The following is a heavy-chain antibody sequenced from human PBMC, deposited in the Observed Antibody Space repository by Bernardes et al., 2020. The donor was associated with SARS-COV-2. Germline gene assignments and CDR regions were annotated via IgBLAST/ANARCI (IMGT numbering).Heavy chain of an antibody. V-gene: IGHV1-18*04. CDR1: GYSFTTYL. Sequence: SVKVSCEASGYSFTTYLTHGVRPAPGQGREWMGWIAAYKGKTNYADNFQDRVTMTRDTSTSTAYMELRSLRFDDTAVYFCARGAAEVLRASDYWGQGTLVTVSS. CDR2: IAAYKGKT. D-gene: IGHD3-16*01. CDR3: ARGAAEVLRASDY. J-gene: IGHJ4*02.